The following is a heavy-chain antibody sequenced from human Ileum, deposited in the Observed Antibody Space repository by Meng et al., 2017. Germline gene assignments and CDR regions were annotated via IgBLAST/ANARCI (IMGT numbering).Heavy chain of an antibody. Sequence: GESPKISCAASGFTFSVYEMIWVRQAPGKGLEWVSKINSDTTTKHYANFVEGRFTVSRDNAENSLYLQMNSLRAEDTAVYYCARRLPFYGMDVWGQGTTVTVSS. CDR2: INSDTTTK. CDR1: GFTFSVYE. CDR3: ARRLPFYGMDV. J-gene: IGHJ6*02. D-gene: IGHD4-11*01. V-gene: IGHV3-48*03.